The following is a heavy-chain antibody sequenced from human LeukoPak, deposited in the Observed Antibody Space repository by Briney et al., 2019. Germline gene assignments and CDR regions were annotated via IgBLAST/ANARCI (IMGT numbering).Heavy chain of an antibody. CDR3: AREVVGATDHDAFDI. Sequence: PGGSLRLSCAASGFTFSSYSMNWVRQAPGKGLEWVSYISSSSSTIYYADSVKGRFTISRDNAKNSLHLQMNSLRAEDTAVYYCAREVVGATDHDAFDIWGQGTMVTVSS. CDR1: GFTFSSYS. V-gene: IGHV3-48*01. D-gene: IGHD1-26*01. CDR2: ISSSSSTI. J-gene: IGHJ3*02.